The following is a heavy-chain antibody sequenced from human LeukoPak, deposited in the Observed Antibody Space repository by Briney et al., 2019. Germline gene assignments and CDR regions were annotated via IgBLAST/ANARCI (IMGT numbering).Heavy chain of an antibody. CDR3: AREGQDYDILTGYFDY. V-gene: IGHV1-69*05. CDR1: GGTFSSYT. J-gene: IGHJ4*02. Sequence: SSVKVSCKASGGTFSSYTISWVRQAPGQGLEWMGRIIPIFGTANYAQKFQGRVTITTDESTSTAYMELSSLRSEDTAVYYCAREGQDYDILTGYFDYWGQGTLVTVSS. CDR2: IIPIFGTA. D-gene: IGHD3-9*01.